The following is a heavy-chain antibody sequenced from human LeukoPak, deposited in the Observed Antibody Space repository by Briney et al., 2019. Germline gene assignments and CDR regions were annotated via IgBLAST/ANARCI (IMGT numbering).Heavy chain of an antibody. CDR2: IYYSGST. CDR1: GGSISSSSYY. D-gene: IGHD3-3*01. Sequence: SETLSLTCTVSGGSISSSSYYWGWIRQPPGKGLEWIVSIYYSGSTYYNPTLKSRLTISVDTSKNQFSLKLSSVTAADTAVYYCARSGGRDFWSGYPTDWFDPWGQGTLVTVSS. J-gene: IGHJ5*02. CDR3: ARSGGRDFWSGYPTDWFDP. V-gene: IGHV4-39*07.